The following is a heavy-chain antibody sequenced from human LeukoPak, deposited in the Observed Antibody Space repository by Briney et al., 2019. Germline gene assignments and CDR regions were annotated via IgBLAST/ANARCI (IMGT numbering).Heavy chain of an antibody. CDR1: GFTFSSYG. V-gene: IGHV3-30*02. D-gene: IGHD6-19*01. J-gene: IGHJ4*02. CDR3: AKDRGGSGWPGGFDY. CDR2: IRYDGSNK. Sequence: HSGGSLRLSCAASGFTFSSYGMHWVRQAPGKGLEWVAFIRYDGSNKYYADSVKGRFTISRDNSKNTLYLQMNSLRAEDTAVYYCAKDRGGSGWPGGFDYWGQGTLVIVSS.